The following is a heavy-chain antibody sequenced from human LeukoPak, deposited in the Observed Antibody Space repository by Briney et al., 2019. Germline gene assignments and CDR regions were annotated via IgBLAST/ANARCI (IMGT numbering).Heavy chain of an antibody. Sequence: GGSLRLSCAASGFTFSSQWMSWVRQAPGKGLEWVAIVNQDETGKYYVDSVKGRFTISRDSAENSLYLQMNSLRAEDTAVYYCARPKERGSSYYFDYWGQGTLVTVSS. CDR3: ARPKERGSSYYFDY. J-gene: IGHJ4*02. V-gene: IGHV3-7*01. D-gene: IGHD6-6*01. CDR1: GFTFSSQW. CDR2: VNQDETGK.